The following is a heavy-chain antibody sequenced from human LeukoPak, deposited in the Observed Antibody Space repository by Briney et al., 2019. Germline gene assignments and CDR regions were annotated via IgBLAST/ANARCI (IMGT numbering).Heavy chain of an antibody. CDR3: ARVALGYLGYSSAWYADY. J-gene: IGHJ4*02. Sequence: GGSLRLSCAASGFTFSSYTIMWVRQAPGKGLEYVSSITSSSSYIYYADSVKGRFTISRDNAKNSLYLQMNSLRAEDTAVYYCARVALGYLGYSSAWYADYWGQGTLVSVSS. CDR2: ITSSSSYI. CDR1: GFTFSSYT. D-gene: IGHD6-19*01. V-gene: IGHV3-21*01.